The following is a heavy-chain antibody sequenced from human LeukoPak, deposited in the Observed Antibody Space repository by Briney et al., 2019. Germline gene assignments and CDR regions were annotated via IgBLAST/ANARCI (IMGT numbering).Heavy chain of an antibody. CDR1: GFTFSSCG. D-gene: IGHD6-13*01. CDR3: AKDLLSSSWYSSNAFDI. J-gene: IGHJ3*02. V-gene: IGHV3-30*02. CDR2: IRYGGSNK. Sequence: GGSLRLSCAASGFTFSSCGMHWVRQAPGKGLEWVAFIRYGGSNKYYADSVKGRFTISRDNSKNTLYLQMNSLRAEDTAVYYCAKDLLSSSWYSSNAFDIWGQGTMVTVSS.